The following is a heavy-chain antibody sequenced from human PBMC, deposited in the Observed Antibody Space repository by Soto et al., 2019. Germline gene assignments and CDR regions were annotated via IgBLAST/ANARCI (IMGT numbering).Heavy chain of an antibody. CDR3: ARDMDVVVTAILGY. D-gene: IGHD2-21*02. Sequence: EVQLVESGGGLIQPGGSLRLSCAASGFTVSSNYMSWVRQAPGKGLEWVSVISYDGSNKYYADSVKGRFTISGDNSKNTLYLQMNSLRAEDTAVYYCARDMDVVVTAILGYWGQGTLVTVSS. CDR2: ISYDGSNK. J-gene: IGHJ4*02. V-gene: IGHV3-66*03. CDR1: GFTVSSNY.